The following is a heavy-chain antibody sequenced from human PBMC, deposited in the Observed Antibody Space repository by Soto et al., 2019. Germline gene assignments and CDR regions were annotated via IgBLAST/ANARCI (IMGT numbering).Heavy chain of an antibody. Sequence: NPSETLSLTCTVSGGSISSGDYYWSWIRQPPGKGLEWIGYIYYSGSTYYNPSLKSRVTISVDTSKNQFSLKLSSVTAADTAVYYCARGPEYYDILTGYYGGYYFDYWGQGTLVTVSS. J-gene: IGHJ4*02. CDR2: IYYSGST. V-gene: IGHV4-30-4*01. CDR1: GGSISSGDYY. D-gene: IGHD3-9*01. CDR3: ARGPEYYDILTGYYGGYYFDY.